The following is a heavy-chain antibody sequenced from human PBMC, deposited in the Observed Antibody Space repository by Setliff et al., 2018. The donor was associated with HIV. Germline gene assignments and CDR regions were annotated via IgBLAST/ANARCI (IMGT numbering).Heavy chain of an antibody. CDR1: GYTFTSYG. V-gene: IGHV1-18*01. J-gene: IGHJ4*02. CDR3: ARGLNVLSGYTWVV. D-gene: IGHD3-3*01. Sequence: ASVKVSCKASGYTFTSYGISWVRQAPGQGPEWMGWISTYNDNTNYAQKLQGRVTMTTDTSTSTAYMELRSLRSDDTAVYYCARGLNVLSGYTWVVWGQGTPVTVSS. CDR2: ISTYNDNT.